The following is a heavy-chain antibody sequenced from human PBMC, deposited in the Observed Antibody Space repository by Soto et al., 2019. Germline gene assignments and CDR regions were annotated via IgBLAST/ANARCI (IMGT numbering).Heavy chain of an antibody. D-gene: IGHD6-13*01. J-gene: IGHJ3*02. CDR2: INPNSGGT. Sequence: ASLKVSCKASGYTFTGYYMHWVRQAPGQGLEWMGWINPNSGGTNYAQKFQGWVTMTRDTSISTAYMELSRLRSDDTAVYYCARDQGDSSSNWNYAFDIWGQGTMVTVSS. V-gene: IGHV1-2*04. CDR1: GYTFTGYY. CDR3: ARDQGDSSSNWNYAFDI.